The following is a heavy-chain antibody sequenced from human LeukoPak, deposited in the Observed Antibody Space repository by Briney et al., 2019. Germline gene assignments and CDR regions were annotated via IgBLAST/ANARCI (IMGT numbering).Heavy chain of an antibody. D-gene: IGHD6-13*01. Sequence: AETLSLTCTVSGVSISGHYWSWIRQPPGKGLEWIGYINPSGTTDYNPSLRSRVTISLDTSNNQFSLKLTSVTAADTAVYYCAARLAAAGTIYFGFWGQGSLVTVSS. J-gene: IGHJ4*02. CDR3: AARLAAAGTIYFGF. V-gene: IGHV4-59*11. CDR1: GVSISGHY. CDR2: INPSGTT.